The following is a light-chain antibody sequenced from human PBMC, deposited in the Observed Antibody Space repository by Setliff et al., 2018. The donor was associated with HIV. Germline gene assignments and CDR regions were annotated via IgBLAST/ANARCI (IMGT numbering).Light chain of an antibody. V-gene: IGLV2-14*03. CDR3: SSSTTDTSDV. Sequence: QSVLTQPASVSGSPGQSITISCTGTSNDIASSDYVSWYQQHLGKAHKLIIYHVSHRPSGVSHRFSAFKSGHTASLTISGLQADDEADYSCSSSTTDTSDVSGTGTKVTV. CDR1: SNDIASSDY. J-gene: IGLJ1*01. CDR2: HVS.